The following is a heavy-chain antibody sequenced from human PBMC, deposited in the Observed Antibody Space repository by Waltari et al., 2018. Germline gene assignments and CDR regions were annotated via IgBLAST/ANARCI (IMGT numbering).Heavy chain of an antibody. Sequence: QVQLVESGGGVVQPGRSLRLSCAASGFTFSSYAMHWVRQAPGKGLEWVAVISYDGSNKYSADSVKGRFTISRDNSKNTLYLQMNSLRAEDTAVYYCARGGGSGSYYLHYYYYGMDVWGQGTTVTVSS. D-gene: IGHD3-10*01. V-gene: IGHV3-30*01. CDR2: ISYDGSNK. CDR1: GFTFSSYA. CDR3: ARGGGSGSYYLHYYYYGMDV. J-gene: IGHJ6*02.